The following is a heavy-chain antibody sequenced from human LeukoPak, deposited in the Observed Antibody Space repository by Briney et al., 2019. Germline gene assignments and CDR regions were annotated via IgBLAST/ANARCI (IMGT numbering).Heavy chain of an antibody. CDR2: IYYSGST. Sequence: PSETLSLTCTVSGGSISSSSYYWSWIRQPPGKGLEWIGSIYYSGSTYYNPSLKSRVTISVDTSKNQFSLKLSSVTAADTAVYYCARAIRGRMIVVPVDTRFDPWGQGTLVTVSS. CDR3: ARAIRGRMIVVPVDTRFDP. J-gene: IGHJ5*02. CDR1: GGSISSSSYY. V-gene: IGHV4-39*07. D-gene: IGHD3-22*01.